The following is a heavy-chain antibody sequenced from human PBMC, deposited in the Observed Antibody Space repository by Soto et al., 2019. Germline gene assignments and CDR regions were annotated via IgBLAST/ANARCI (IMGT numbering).Heavy chain of an antibody. CDR2: IYYSGIT. CDR1: GGSISSYY. Sequence: SETLAFTCTASGGSISSYYWSWIRQPPGKGLEWIGYIYYSGITNYNPSLKSRVTISVDTSKNQFSLKLSSVTAADTAVYYCARATRVRRVIPYGMDVWGQGTTVTVSS. D-gene: IGHD3-10*01. CDR3: ARATRVRRVIPYGMDV. V-gene: IGHV4-59*01. J-gene: IGHJ6*02.